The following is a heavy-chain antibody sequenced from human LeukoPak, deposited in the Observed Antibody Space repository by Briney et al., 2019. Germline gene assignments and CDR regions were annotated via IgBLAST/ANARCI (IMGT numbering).Heavy chain of an antibody. Sequence: SETLSLTCTVSGGSISSYYWSWIRQPPGKGLEWIGYIYYSGSTNYNPSLKSRVTISVDTSKNQFSLKLSSVTAADTAVYYCARVSGDGYRHWYSDLWGRGTLVTVSS. J-gene: IGHJ2*01. CDR1: GGSISSYY. CDR2: IYYSGST. V-gene: IGHV4-59*01. CDR3: ARVSGDGYRHWYSDL. D-gene: IGHD5-24*01.